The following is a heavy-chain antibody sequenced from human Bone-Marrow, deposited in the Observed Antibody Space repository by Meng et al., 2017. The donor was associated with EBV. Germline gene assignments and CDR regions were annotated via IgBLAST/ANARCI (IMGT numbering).Heavy chain of an antibody. CDR2: IYWDDET. J-gene: IGHJ4*02. CDR3: AHRRSDSGWFGY. Sequence: QTTLKESGPTVINPTPTLTLTCTFSGFSLSTSGMGVAWIRQPPGKALEWLALIYWDDETRYSPALKNRLTVTKDSSKNQVVFRMANLDPADTATYYCAHRRSDSGWFGYWGQGTLVTVSS. CDR1: GFSLSTSGMG. D-gene: IGHD6-19*01. V-gene: IGHV2-5*02.